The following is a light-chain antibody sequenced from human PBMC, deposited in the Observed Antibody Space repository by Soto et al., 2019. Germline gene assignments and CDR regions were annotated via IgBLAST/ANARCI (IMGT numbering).Light chain of an antibody. J-gene: IGLJ1*01. CDR2: DVS. Sequence: QSALTQPRSVSGSPGQSVTISCTGTSSDVGGYNYVSWYQQHPGKAPKLMIYDVSKRPSGVPDRFSGSKSGNTASLTISGLQVEYEADYYCCSYAGSYNYVFGTGTKLTVL. CDR3: CSYAGSYNYV. CDR1: SSDVGGYNY. V-gene: IGLV2-11*01.